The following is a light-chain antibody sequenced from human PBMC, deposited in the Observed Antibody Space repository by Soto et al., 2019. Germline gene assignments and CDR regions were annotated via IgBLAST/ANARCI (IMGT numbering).Light chain of an antibody. Sequence: QSVLTQPASVSGSPGQSITISCIGSSSDIGGYKSVSWYQQHPGKAPKLIIYEVRDRPSGISNRFSGSKSGNMASLTISGLQAEDEADYYCSLKTSSVTWVFGGGTKLTVL. CDR1: SSDIGGYKS. CDR2: EVR. J-gene: IGLJ3*02. V-gene: IGLV2-14*01. CDR3: SLKTSSVTWV.